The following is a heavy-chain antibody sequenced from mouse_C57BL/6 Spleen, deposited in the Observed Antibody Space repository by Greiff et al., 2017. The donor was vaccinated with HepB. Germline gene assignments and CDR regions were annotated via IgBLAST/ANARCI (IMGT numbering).Heavy chain of an antibody. D-gene: IGHD3-3*01. CDR3: ARPLGAWFAY. J-gene: IGHJ3*01. V-gene: IGHV5-9*01. CDR1: GFTFSSYT. CDR2: ISGGGGNT. Sequence: EVKLMESGGGLVKPGGSLKLSCAASGFTFSSYTMSWVRQTPEKRLEWVATISGGGGNTYYPDSVKGRFTISRDNAKNTLYLQMSSLRSEDTALYYCARPLGAWFAYWGQGTLVTVSA.